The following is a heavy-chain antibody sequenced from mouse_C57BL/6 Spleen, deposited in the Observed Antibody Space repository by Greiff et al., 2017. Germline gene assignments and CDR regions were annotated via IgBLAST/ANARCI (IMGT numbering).Heavy chain of an antibody. V-gene: IGHV5-4*01. J-gene: IGHJ2*01. CDR3: ASEGGWLLRYFDY. Sequence: EVQRVESGGGLVKPGGSLKLSCAASGFPFSSYAMSWVRQTPEKRLEWVATISDGGSYSYYPDNVKGRFTISRDNAKNNLYQQRSQLKSEDAAMDYCASEGGWLLRYFDYWGQGTTLTVSS. CDR2: ISDGGSYS. D-gene: IGHD2-3*01. CDR1: GFPFSSYA.